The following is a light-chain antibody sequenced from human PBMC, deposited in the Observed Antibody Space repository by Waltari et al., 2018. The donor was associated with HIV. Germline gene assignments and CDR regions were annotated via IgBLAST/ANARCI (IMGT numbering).Light chain of an antibody. J-gene: IGLJ3*02. Sequence: SSELTQDPAVSVALGQTVRITCQGDSIRSDYATSWYQQKTGQAPALVIYGKHNRPSGIPYRFSGSSSGNTSSLTITGAQAEDEADYYCNSRDSSAKHHWVFGGGTKLTVL. CDR3: NSRDSSAKHHWV. CDR1: SIRSDY. CDR2: GKH. V-gene: IGLV3-19*01.